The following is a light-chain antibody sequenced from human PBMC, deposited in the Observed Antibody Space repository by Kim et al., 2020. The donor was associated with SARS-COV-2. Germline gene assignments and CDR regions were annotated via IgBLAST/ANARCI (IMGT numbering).Light chain of an antibody. CDR2: RND. CDR1: RSNIGSNY. CDR3: AAWDDSLSGVV. V-gene: IGLV1-47*01. Sequence: GQGVTISCSGSRSNIGSNYVYWYQQLPGTAPKLLIYRNDQRPSGVPDRFSGSKSGTSASLAISGLRSEDEADYSCAAWDDSLSGVVFGGGTQLTVL. J-gene: IGLJ2*01.